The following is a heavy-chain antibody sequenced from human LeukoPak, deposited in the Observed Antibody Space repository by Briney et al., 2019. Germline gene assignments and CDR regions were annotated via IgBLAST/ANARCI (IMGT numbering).Heavy chain of an antibody. Sequence: ASVKVSCKASGYTFTSYGISWVRQAPGQGLEWMGWISAYNGNTNYAQKLQGRVTMTTDTSTSTAYMELRSLRSEDTAVYYCARGGGDDFWSGYYRDYFDYWGQGTLVTVSS. D-gene: IGHD3-3*01. CDR2: ISAYNGNT. CDR3: ARGGGDDFWSGYYRDYFDY. CDR1: GYTFTSYG. J-gene: IGHJ4*02. V-gene: IGHV1-18*01.